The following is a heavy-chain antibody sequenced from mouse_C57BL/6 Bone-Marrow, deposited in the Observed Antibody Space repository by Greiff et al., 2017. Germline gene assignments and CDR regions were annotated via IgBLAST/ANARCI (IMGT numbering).Heavy chain of an antibody. CDR2: INPNNGGT. V-gene: IGHV1-18*01. J-gene: IGHJ3*01. Sequence: EVQLQQSGPELVKPGASVKIPCKASGYTFTDYNMDWVKQSHGKSLEWIGDINPNNGGTIYNQKFKGKATLTVDKSSSTAYMELRSLTSEDTAVYYCARGYYYRGDWFAYWGQGTLVTVSA. CDR1: GYTFTDYN. D-gene: IGHD2-12*01. CDR3: ARGYYYRGDWFAY.